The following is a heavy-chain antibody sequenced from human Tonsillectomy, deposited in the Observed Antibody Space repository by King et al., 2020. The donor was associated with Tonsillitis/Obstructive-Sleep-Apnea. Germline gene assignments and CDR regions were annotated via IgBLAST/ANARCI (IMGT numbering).Heavy chain of an antibody. D-gene: IGHD6-6*01. V-gene: IGHV4-39*01. CDR1: GGSISSSSYY. J-gene: IGHJ4*02. CDR2: IYYSGST. CDR3: AAEEYSSSSFDY. Sequence: QLQESGPGLVKPSETLSLTCTVSGGSISSSSYYWGWIRQPPGQGLEWIGSIYYSGSTYYNPSLKSRVTISVDTSKNQFSLKLSSVTAADTAVYYCAAEEYSSSSFDYWGQGTLVTVSS.